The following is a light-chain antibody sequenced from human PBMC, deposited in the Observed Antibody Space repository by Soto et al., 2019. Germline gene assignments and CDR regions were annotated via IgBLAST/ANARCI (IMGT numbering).Light chain of an antibody. J-gene: IGLJ2*01. V-gene: IGLV2-23*02. CDR3: CSYAGSTTFVV. CDR2: EVT. Sequence: QSVLTQPASVSGSPGQSITISCTGTSSDVGSYNLVSWYQLHPGKAPKLMIYEVTKRPSGVSNRFSGPKSGNTASLTISGLQADDEADYYCCSYAGSTTFVVFGGGTQLTVL. CDR1: SSDVGSYNL.